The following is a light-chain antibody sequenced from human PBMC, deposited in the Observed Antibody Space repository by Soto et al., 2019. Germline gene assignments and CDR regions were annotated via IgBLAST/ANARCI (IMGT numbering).Light chain of an antibody. CDR1: SSNIGTHT. CDR2: DNN. J-gene: IGLJ2*01. V-gene: IGLV1-44*01. CDR3: ATWDDSLSGYVV. Sequence: QSVLTQPPSASGTPGQRVTISCSGSSSNIGTHTINWYQQLPGTAPKLLIYDNNQRPSGVPDRFSGSKSGTSASLAISGLQSEDEGDYYCATWDDSLSGYVVFGGGTKLTVL.